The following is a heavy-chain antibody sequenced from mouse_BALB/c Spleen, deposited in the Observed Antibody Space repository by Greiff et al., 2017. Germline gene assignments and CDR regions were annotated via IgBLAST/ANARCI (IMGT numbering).Heavy chain of an antibody. CDR1: GYTFTSYW. Sequence: QVQLQQSGAELAKPGASVKMSCKASGYTFTSYWMHWVKQRPGQGLEWIGYINPSTGYTEYNQKFKDKATLTADKSSSTAYMQLSSLTSEDSAVYYCARRGDLVTTVVATDYWGQGTTLTVSS. J-gene: IGHJ2*01. CDR3: ARRGDLVTTVVATDY. V-gene: IGHV1-7*01. CDR2: INPSTGYT. D-gene: IGHD1-1*01.